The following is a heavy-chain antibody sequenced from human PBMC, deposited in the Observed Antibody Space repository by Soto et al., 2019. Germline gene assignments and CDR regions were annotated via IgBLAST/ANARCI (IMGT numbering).Heavy chain of an antibody. V-gene: IGHV3-48*03. Sequence: EVQLVESGGGLVQPGGSLRLSCAASGFTFSSYEMNWVRQAPGKGLAWVSYISSSGSTIYYADSVKGRFTISRDNAKNSLYLQMNSLRAEDTAVYYCARDRAMVYAISSRDYYFDYWGQGTLVTVSS. D-gene: IGHD2-8*01. J-gene: IGHJ4*02. CDR1: GFTFSSYE. CDR2: ISSSGSTI. CDR3: ARDRAMVYAISSRDYYFDY.